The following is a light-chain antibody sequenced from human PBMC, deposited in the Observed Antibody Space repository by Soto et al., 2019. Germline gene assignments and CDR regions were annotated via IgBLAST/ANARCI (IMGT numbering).Light chain of an antibody. J-gene: IGKJ1*01. CDR1: QHSGTD. CDR2: HAS. V-gene: IGKV3-15*01. CDR3: LQYRHWQT. Sequence: EIPMTQSPATLSVSPGEGATLSCWASQHSGTDCAWYQHTPGQTPRLLIYHASTRATGVAARFSGSGSVTEFTPTVRRLQSEDFALYDCLQYRHWQTFGQGTKVEMK.